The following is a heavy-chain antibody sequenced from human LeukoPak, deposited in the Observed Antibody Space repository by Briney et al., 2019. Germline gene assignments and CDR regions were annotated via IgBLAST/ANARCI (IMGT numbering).Heavy chain of an antibody. D-gene: IGHD2-21*01. Sequence: SETLSLTCTVSGGSISSSSYYWGWIRQPPGKGLEWIGSIYYSGSTYYNPSLKSRVTISVDTSKNQFSLKLSSVTAADTAVYYCAREGIPQWYYYMDVWGKGTTVTISS. J-gene: IGHJ6*03. CDR2: IYYSGST. CDR1: GGSISSSSYY. CDR3: AREGIPQWYYYMDV. V-gene: IGHV4-39*07.